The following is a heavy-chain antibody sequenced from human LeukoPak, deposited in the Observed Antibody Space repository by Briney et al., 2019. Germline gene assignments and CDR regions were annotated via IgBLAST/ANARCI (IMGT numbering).Heavy chain of an antibody. CDR3: ARNGVYGDFVWVY. CDR1: GGSISRYY. Sequence: SETLSLTCSVSGGSISRYYWSWIRQPPGKGLEWIGYIYYSGSTNYNPSLKSRVTISVDTSKNQFSLKLSSVTAADTAVYYCARNGVYGDFVWVYWGQGTRVTVSS. CDR2: IYYSGST. J-gene: IGHJ4*02. V-gene: IGHV4-59*08. D-gene: IGHD4-17*01.